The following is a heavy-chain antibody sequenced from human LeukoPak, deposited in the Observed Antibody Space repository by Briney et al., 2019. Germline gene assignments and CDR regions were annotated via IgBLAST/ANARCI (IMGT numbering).Heavy chain of an antibody. V-gene: IGHV3-7*04. J-gene: IGHJ5*02. CDR3: ARGYSDLYSSGGPSWFDP. CDR1: GFTFGNHW. CDR2: INQGGSEK. D-gene: IGHD6-25*01. Sequence: GGSLRLSCAASGFTFGNHWMTWVRQAPGKGLEWVANINQGGSEKHYVDSLKGRFTISRDNAKNSLYLQMNSLRVEDTAVYYCARGYSDLYSSGGPSWFDPWGQGTLVTVSS.